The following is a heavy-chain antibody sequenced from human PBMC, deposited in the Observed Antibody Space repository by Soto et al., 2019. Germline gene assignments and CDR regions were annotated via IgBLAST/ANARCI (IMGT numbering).Heavy chain of an antibody. J-gene: IGHJ6*03. D-gene: IGHD4-17*01. CDR3: ARDQISVTTGSLDYYYMDV. CDR1: GGSVSSGGYY. CDR2: IYYTGST. V-gene: IGHV4-31*03. Sequence: SETLSLTCTFSGGSVSSGGYYGNWIRQHPGKGLEWIGDIYYTGSTHYNPSLKSRVTSTVDTSKNQFSLKLSSVTAADTAVYYCARDQISVTTGSLDYYYMDVWGKGTTVTVSS.